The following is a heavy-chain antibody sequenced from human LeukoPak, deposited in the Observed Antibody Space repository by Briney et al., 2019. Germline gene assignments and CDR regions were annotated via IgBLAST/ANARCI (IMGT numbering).Heavy chain of an antibody. Sequence: SETLSLTCTVSGGSISSYYWSWIRQPPGKGLEWIGYIYYSGSTNYNPSLKSRVTISVDTSKNQFSLKLSSVTAADTAVYYCARVEWEDPGGAFDIWGQGTMVTVSS. CDR2: IYYSGST. V-gene: IGHV4-59*01. D-gene: IGHD1-26*01. CDR1: GGSISSYY. CDR3: ARVEWEDPGGAFDI. J-gene: IGHJ3*02.